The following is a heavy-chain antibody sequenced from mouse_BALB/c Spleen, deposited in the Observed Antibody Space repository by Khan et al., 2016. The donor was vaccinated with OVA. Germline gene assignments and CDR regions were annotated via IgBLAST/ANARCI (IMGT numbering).Heavy chain of an antibody. CDR1: GYTFPDYT. V-gene: IGHV1-18*01. CDR3: ARDAGRY. Sequence: VQLKESGPELVKPGASVKISCKTSGYTFPDYTVHWVKQSLGKSLDWIGVINPKNGGTAYNQKFKGKATLTVDRSSSTAYMEFRSLTSEDSAVYYWARDAGRYWGQGTLVTV. J-gene: IGHJ4*01. CDR2: INPKNGGT. D-gene: IGHD3-3*01.